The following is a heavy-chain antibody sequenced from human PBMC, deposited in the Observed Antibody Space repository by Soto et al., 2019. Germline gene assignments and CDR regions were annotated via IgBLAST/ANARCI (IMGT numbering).Heavy chain of an antibody. J-gene: IGHJ4*02. CDR1: GNTFTSHW. V-gene: IGHV5-51*01. D-gene: IGHD3-22*01. CDR3: ARRPDESGSPRE. Sequence: EVQLVQSGAVVKKPGEPRNISCKGSGNTFTSHWIGGLRQMPGKGLVWMGIIYPGDSDTKYGPSFQGKATISADKAISPASLQWSSLKASDTGMYHCARRPDESGSPREWGPGTLVTVSS. CDR2: IYPGDSDT.